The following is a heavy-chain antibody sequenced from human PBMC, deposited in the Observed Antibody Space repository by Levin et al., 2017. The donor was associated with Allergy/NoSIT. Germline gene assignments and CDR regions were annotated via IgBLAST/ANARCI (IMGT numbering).Heavy chain of an antibody. V-gene: IGHV3-30*18. D-gene: IGHD2-2*01. CDR2: ISYDRKKI. CDR3: AKDRSTNYGLDA. CDR1: GFIFSSYG. J-gene: IGHJ6*02. Sequence: RGESLKISCAASGFIFSSYGMQWVRQAPGKGLQWVALISYDRKKIYYADSVKGRFTISRDDSKNTLFLHMNSLRAEDTAVYFCAKDRSTNYGLDAWGPGTTVTVSS.